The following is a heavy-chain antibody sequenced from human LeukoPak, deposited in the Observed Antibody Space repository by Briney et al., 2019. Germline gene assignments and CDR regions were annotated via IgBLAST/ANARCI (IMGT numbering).Heavy chain of an antibody. CDR2: IYYSGST. Sequence: PSETLSLTCTVSGGSISSSSYYWGWIRQPPGKGLEWIGSIYYSGSTYYNPSLKSRVTISVDTSKNQFSLKLSSVTAADTAVYYCARHVVLLWFGELFRERPTNYNWFDPWGQGTLVTVSS. CDR3: ARHVVLLWFGELFRERPTNYNWFDP. V-gene: IGHV4-39*01. D-gene: IGHD3-10*01. J-gene: IGHJ5*02. CDR1: GGSISSSSYY.